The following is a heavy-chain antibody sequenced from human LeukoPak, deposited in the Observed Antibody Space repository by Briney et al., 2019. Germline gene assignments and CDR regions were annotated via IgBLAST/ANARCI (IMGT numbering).Heavy chain of an antibody. CDR3: ARQGSIAVAGTSYYGMDV. CDR2: MNPNSGNT. Sequence: ASVQVSCKASGYTFTSYDINWVRQATGQGLEWMGWMNPNSGNTGYAQKFQGRVTMTRNTSISTAYMELSSLRSEDTAVYYCARQGSIAVAGTSYYGMDVWGQGTTVTVSS. V-gene: IGHV1-8*01. D-gene: IGHD6-19*01. J-gene: IGHJ6*02. CDR1: GYTFTSYD.